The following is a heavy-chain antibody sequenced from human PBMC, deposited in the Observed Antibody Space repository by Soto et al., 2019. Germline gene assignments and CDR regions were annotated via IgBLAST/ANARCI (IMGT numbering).Heavy chain of an antibody. D-gene: IGHD2-15*01. Sequence: QVQLVESGGGVVQPGRSLRLSCAASGFTFSSYGIHWVRQAPGKGLEWVAVISNDGTNKYYVDSVKGRFTISRDNSNNTLYLQMNSLRAEDTAVYYCAKDRGGSGCGAFDIWGQGIMVTVSS. CDR3: AKDRGGSGCGAFDI. V-gene: IGHV3-30*18. J-gene: IGHJ3*02. CDR2: ISNDGTNK. CDR1: GFTFSSYG.